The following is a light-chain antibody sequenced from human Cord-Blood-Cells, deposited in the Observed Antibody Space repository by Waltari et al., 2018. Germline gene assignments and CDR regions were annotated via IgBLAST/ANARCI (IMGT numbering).Light chain of an antibody. V-gene: IGLV2-14*01. J-gene: IGLJ2*01. CDR2: DVS. CDR3: SSYTSSSTLV. Sequence: QSALTQPASVSGSPGQSITISCTGTSSDVGGYNYVSWYQQHPGKAPKLMIYDVSNRPSGVSNRFSGYKSGNTASLTISGLQAEDEADYYRSSYTSSSTLVFGGGTKLTVL. CDR1: SSDVGGYNY.